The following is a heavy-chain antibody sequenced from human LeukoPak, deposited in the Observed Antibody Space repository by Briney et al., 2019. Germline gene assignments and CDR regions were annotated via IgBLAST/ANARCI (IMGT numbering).Heavy chain of an antibody. J-gene: IGHJ4*02. V-gene: IGHV3-21*01. Sequence: GGSLRLSCAASGFTFSSYSMNWVRQAPGKGLEWVSSISSSSSYIYYADPVKGRFTISRDNAKNSLYLQMNSLRAEDTAVYYCARDKQLVQGGGVYWGQGTLVTVSS. D-gene: IGHD6-6*01. CDR2: ISSSSSYI. CDR3: ARDKQLVQGGGVY. CDR1: GFTFSSYS.